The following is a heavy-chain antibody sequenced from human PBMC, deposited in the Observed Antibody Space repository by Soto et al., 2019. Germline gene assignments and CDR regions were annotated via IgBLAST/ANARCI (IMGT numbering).Heavy chain of an antibody. CDR3: ARGHCSSGSCYSGFDS. Sequence: QVQLMQSGAEVKKPGASVKVSCKASGYTFSAYYINWVRQAPGQGLEWMGWLNPNSGDTKFTQNFKGRVTMTRDTSIRTAYMELSNLRSDDTAIYYCARGHCSSGSCYSGFDSWGQGTLVTVSS. CDR1: GYTFSAYY. D-gene: IGHD2-2*02. V-gene: IGHV1-2*02. CDR2: LNPNSGDT. J-gene: IGHJ5*01.